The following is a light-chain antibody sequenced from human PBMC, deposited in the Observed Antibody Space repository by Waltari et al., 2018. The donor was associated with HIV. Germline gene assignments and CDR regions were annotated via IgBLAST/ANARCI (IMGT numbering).Light chain of an antibody. CDR3: QQYSNWPRT. V-gene: IGKV3-15*01. J-gene: IGKJ1*01. Sequence: IVMTQSPATLSVSPGERVTLSCRASQSVSSNLAWYQQKPGQAPRLLIYGASARATGIPATFSGSGSGTDFTLTVSNLQSEDFATYYCQQYSNWPRTFGNGTKVEI. CDR2: GAS. CDR1: QSVSSN.